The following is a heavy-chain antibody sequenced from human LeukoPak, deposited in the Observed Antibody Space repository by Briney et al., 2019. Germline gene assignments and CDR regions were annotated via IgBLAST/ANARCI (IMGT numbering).Heavy chain of an antibody. Sequence: SQTLSLTCTVSGGSISSGSFYWTWIRQPAGKGLEWIGRIYASGSTNYNSSLKSRVTISVDTSKNQFSLRLSSVTAADTAVYYCARAGNDYGDYAVAFDIWGQGTMVTVSS. CDR1: GGSISSGSFY. CDR3: ARAGNDYGDYAVAFDI. V-gene: IGHV4-61*02. D-gene: IGHD4-17*01. CDR2: IYASGST. J-gene: IGHJ3*02.